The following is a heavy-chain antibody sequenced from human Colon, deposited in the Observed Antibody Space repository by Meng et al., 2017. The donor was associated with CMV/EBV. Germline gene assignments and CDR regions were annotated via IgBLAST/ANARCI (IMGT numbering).Heavy chain of an antibody. CDR3: ARQSGYFDY. V-gene: IGHV4-59*08. J-gene: IGHJ4*02. Sequence: QVQLQESGPGLVKPSETLSLTCTVSGGSISSYYWSWIRPPPGKGLEWIGHIHYSGSTNYNPSLKSRVTISVDTSKNQFSLKLSSVTATDTAVYYCARQSGYFDYWGQGTLVTVSS. CDR2: IHYSGST. CDR1: GGSISSYY. D-gene: IGHD3-10*01.